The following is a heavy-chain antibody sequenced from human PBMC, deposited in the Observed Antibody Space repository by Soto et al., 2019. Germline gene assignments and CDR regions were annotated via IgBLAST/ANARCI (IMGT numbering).Heavy chain of an antibody. CDR1: GFTFSHYA. D-gene: IGHD5-12*01. Sequence: QEQLVASGGGVVQPGRSLRLSCAASGFTFSHYAVHWVRQAPGKGLQWVWSISFDGRNKYYVDSVKGRFTSSRDNSKKALNLEAGSLRAEDTALYYCAKDRRVGDGYYLGFDCWSQGTLVTVSS. CDR2: ISFDGRNK. J-gene: IGHJ4*02. V-gene: IGHV3-30*04. CDR3: AKDRRVGDGYYLGFDC.